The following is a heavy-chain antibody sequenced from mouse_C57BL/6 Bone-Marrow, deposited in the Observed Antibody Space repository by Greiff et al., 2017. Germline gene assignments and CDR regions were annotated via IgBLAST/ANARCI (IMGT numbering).Heavy chain of an antibody. CDR2: IWTGGGT. CDR1: GFSLTSYA. CDR3: AAYNWDKAWFAY. Sequence: VQLQQPGPGLVAPSQSLSITCTVSGFSLTSYAISWVRQPPGKGLEWLGVIWTGGGTNYNSALKSRLSISKDNSKSQVFLKMNSLQTDDTARYYCAAYNWDKAWFAYWGQGTLVTVSA. J-gene: IGHJ3*01. V-gene: IGHV2-9-1*01. D-gene: IGHD4-1*01.